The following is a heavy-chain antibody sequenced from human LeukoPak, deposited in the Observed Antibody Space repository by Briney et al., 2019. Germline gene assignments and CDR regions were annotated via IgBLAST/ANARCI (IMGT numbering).Heavy chain of an antibody. D-gene: IGHD2-2*01. Sequence: GGSLRLSCAASGFTFSSYAMSWVRQAPGKGLEWVSTISGSGGNTYYADSVKGRFTISRDNSKNTLYLQMNSLKTEDTVVYYCTTDLGYCSSTSCRHNWGQGTLVTVSS. CDR3: TTDLGYCSSTSCRHN. CDR2: ISGSGGNT. J-gene: IGHJ4*02. CDR1: GFTFSSYA. V-gene: IGHV3-23*01.